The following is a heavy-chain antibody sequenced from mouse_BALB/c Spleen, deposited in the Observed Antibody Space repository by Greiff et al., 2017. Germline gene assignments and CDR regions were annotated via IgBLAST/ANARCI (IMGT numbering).Heavy chain of an antibody. Sequence: RVESGGGLVKPGGSLKLSCAASGFTFSDYYMYWVRQTPEKRLEWVATISDGGSYTYYPDSVKGRFTISRDNAKNNLYLQMSSLKSEDTAMYYCARGARATLFDYWGQGTTLTVSS. CDR2: ISDGGSYT. V-gene: IGHV5-4*02. D-gene: IGHD3-1*01. J-gene: IGHJ2*01. CDR1: GFTFSDYY. CDR3: ARGARATLFDY.